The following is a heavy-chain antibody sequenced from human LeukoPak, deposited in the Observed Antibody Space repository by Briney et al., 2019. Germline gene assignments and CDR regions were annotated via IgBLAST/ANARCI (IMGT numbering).Heavy chain of an antibody. J-gene: IGHJ4*02. D-gene: IGHD6-19*01. CDR2: IYYSGST. CDR1: GGSFSGYY. Sequence: SETLSLTCAVYGGSFSGYYWSWIRQPPGKGLEWIGYIYYSGSTNYNPSLKSRVTISVDTSKKQFSLKLSSVTAADTAVYYCAAQGRYSSGWRADYWGQGTLVTVSP. CDR3: AAQGRYSSGWRADY. V-gene: IGHV4-59*01.